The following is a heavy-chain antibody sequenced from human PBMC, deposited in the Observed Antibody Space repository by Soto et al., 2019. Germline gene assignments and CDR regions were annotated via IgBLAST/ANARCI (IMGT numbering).Heavy chain of an antibody. J-gene: IGHJ4*02. CDR3: ARGLNYYDSSGYDY. CDR1: GYTFTSYD. D-gene: IGHD3-22*01. Sequence: QVQLVQSGAEVKKPGASVKVSCKASGYTFTSYDINWVRQATGQGLERMGWMNPNSGNTGYAQKFQGRVTMTRNTSISTAYMELSSLRSEETAVYYCARGLNYYDSSGYDYWGQGTLVTVSS. CDR2: MNPNSGNT. V-gene: IGHV1-8*01.